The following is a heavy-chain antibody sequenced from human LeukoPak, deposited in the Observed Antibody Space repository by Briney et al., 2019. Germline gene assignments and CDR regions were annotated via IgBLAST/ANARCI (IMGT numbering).Heavy chain of an antibody. V-gene: IGHV1-2*02. CDR3: ATHCAGGSCVRGNY. D-gene: IGHD2-15*01. CDR1: GYTFTGYY. Sequence: ASVKVSCKASGYTFTGYYMHWVRQAPGQGLEWMGWINPNSGGTNYAQKFQGRVTMTRDTSISTAYMELSTLRSDDTAVYYCATHCAGGSCVRGNYWGQGTLVTVSS. CDR2: INPNSGGT. J-gene: IGHJ4*02.